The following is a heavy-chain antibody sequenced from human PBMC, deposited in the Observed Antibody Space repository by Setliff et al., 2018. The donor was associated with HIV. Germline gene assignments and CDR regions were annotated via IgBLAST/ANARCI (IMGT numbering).Heavy chain of an antibody. D-gene: IGHD5-18*01. CDR1: GGSFSTYY. CDR3: ASTRIKIWFFHY. J-gene: IGHJ4*02. Sequence: LSLTCAVYGGSFSTYYWTWIRQPPGKGLEWIGEINHSGNTDYNPSLKSRVTISVDASKSQFSLSLSSVTAADTAVYYCASTRIKIWFFHYWGQGTQVTVSS. V-gene: IGHV4-34*01. CDR2: INHSGNT.